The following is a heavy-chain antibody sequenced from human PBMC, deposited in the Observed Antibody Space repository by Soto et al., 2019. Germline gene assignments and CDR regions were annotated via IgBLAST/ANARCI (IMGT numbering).Heavy chain of an antibody. V-gene: IGHV3-30-3*01. CDR2: ISYDGSNK. CDR3: ARGYSSSWYFCYGMDV. Sequence: QSGGSLRLSCAASGFTFSSYAMHWVRQAPGKGLEWVAVISYDGSNKYYADSVKGRFTISRDNSKNTLYLQMNSLRAEDTAVYYCARGYSSSWYFCYGMDVWGQGTTVTVSS. D-gene: IGHD6-13*01. J-gene: IGHJ6*02. CDR1: GFTFSSYA.